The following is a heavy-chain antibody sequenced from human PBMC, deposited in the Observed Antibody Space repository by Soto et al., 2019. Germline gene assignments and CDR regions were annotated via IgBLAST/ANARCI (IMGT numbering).Heavy chain of an antibody. J-gene: IGHJ4*02. Sequence: PGGSLRLSCAASGFTFSSYWMSWVRQAPGKGLEWVANIKQDGSEKYYVDSVKGRFTISRDNAKNSLYLQMNSLRAEDTAVYYRASGGYSGYDFFDYWGQGTLVTVSS. CDR2: IKQDGSEK. CDR3: ASGGYSGYDFFDY. V-gene: IGHV3-7*01. D-gene: IGHD5-12*01. CDR1: GFTFSSYW.